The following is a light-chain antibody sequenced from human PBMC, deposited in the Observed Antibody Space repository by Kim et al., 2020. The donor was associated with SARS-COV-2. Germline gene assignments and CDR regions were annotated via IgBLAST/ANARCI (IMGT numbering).Light chain of an antibody. Sequence: KVTIPCYGSSSNIGDNYVSWYQQLPGTAPKLLIYDNNKRPSGIPDRFSGSKSGTSATLGITGLQTGDEADYYCGTWDSSLSAGWVFGGGTKLTVL. V-gene: IGLV1-51*01. CDR2: DNN. CDR1: SSNIGDNY. J-gene: IGLJ3*02. CDR3: GTWDSSLSAGWV.